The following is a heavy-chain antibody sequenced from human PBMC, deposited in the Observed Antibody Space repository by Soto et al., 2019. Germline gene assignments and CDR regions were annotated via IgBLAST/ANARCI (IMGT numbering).Heavy chain of an antibody. D-gene: IGHD2-15*01. CDR1: GFTFSSYA. J-gene: IGHJ4*02. CDR2: ISGSGGST. V-gene: IGHV3-23*01. Sequence: PGGSLRLSCAASGFTFSSYAMSWVRQAPGKGLEWVSAISGSGGSTYYADSVKGRFTISRDNSKNTLYLQMNSLRAEDTAVYYCAKETVVVVAATRSYYFDYWGQGTLVTV. CDR3: AKETVVVVAATRSYYFDY.